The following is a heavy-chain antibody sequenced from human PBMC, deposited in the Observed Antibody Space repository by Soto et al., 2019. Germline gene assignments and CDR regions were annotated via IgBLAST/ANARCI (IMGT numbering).Heavy chain of an antibody. V-gene: IGHV3-23*01. J-gene: IGHJ6*02. D-gene: IGHD4-17*01. CDR1: GFTFSSYA. CDR2: ISGSGYAT. CDR3: AKEETVLVNYYYYYGMDV. Sequence: EVQLLESGGGLVQPGGSLRLSCAASGFTFSSYAMSWVRQAPGMGLAWVSVISGSGYATYYADSVKGRFTVSRDNSNNTVYLQMNSLRAADTAVYYCAKEETVLVNYYYYYGMDVWGQGTTVTVSS.